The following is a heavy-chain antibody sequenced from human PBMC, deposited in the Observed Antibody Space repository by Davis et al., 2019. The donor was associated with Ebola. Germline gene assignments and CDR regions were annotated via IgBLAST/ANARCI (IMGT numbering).Heavy chain of an antibody. V-gene: IGHV5-10-1*01. CDR3: ARRGVGYYMDV. CDR2: IDPSDSYT. CDR1: GYSFTSYW. D-gene: IGHD2-2*01. J-gene: IGHJ6*03. Sequence: GASLKISCKGSGYSFTSYWHSWVRQMPGKGLEWMGRIDPSDSYTNYSPSFQGHVTISADKSISTAYLQWSSLKASDTAMYYCARRGVGYYMDVWGKGTTVTVSS.